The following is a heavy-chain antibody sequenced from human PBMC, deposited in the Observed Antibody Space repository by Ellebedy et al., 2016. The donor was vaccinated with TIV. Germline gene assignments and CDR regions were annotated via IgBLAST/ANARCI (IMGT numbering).Heavy chain of an antibody. D-gene: IGHD2-21*02. CDR1: GYTFTGYY. CDR3: ARDPRASYCGGDCTPAPWFDP. V-gene: IGHV1-2*04. J-gene: IGHJ5*02. Sequence: ASVKVSXKASGYTFTGYYMHWVRQAPGQGLERMGWINPNSGGTNYAQKFQGWVTMTRDTSISTAYMELSRLRSDDTAVYYCARDPRASYCGGDCTPAPWFDPWGQGTLVTVSS. CDR2: INPNSGGT.